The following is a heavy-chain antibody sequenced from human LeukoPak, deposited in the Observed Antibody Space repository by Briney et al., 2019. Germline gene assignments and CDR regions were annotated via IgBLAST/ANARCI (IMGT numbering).Heavy chain of an antibody. CDR3: ARAVPATIDAFDL. J-gene: IGHJ3*01. V-gene: IGHV4-38-2*01. CDR1: VYSIRSGYY. Sequence: PSETLSLTSAVPVYSIRSGYYWAWIRQPPGKGLEWTGTIHHSGGTYYNPSLKSRVTISVDTSKNQFSLKLSSVTAADTAVYFCARAVPATIDAFDLWGQGTMVTVSS. D-gene: IGHD2-2*02. CDR2: IHHSGGT.